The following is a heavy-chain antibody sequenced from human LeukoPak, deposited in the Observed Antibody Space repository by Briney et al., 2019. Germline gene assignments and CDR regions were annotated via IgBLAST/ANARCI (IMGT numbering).Heavy chain of an antibody. CDR3: AREKIVLIVYAIEGGFDY. CDR2: INHSGSS. Sequence: PSETLSLTCAVYGGSFSGYYWSWIRQPPGKGLEWVGEINHSGSSNYNPSPMSGLTISVNTAKTQFSLKLSSVTAADAAVYYCAREKIVLIVYAIEGGFDYWGQGTLVTVSS. J-gene: IGHJ4*02. D-gene: IGHD2-8*01. CDR1: GGSFSGYY. V-gene: IGHV4-34*01.